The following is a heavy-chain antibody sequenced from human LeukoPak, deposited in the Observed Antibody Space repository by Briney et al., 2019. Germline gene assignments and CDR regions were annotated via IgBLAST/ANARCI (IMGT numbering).Heavy chain of an antibody. V-gene: IGHV1-2*02. CDR1: GYTFNHYY. Sequence: ASVTVSCKASGYTFNHYYMHWVRQAPGQGLEWMGWINPNSGVTNYAQKFQGRVTMTRDTSIYTAYMELTRLRSDDTAVYYCAREMAAINAYWGQGTLATVSS. CDR2: INPNSGVT. J-gene: IGHJ4*02. CDR3: AREMAAINAY. D-gene: IGHD5-24*01.